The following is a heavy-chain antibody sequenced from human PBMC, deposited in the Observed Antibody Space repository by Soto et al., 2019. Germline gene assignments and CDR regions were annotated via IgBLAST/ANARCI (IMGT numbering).Heavy chain of an antibody. CDR3: ARTKPFHMAWEYFDY. V-gene: IGHV1-2*04. CDR1: GYTFTGYY. CDR2: INPNSGGT. D-gene: IGHD1-26*01. J-gene: IGHJ4*02. Sequence: QVQLVQSGAEVKKPGASVKVSCKASGYTFTGYYMHWVRQAPGQGLEWMGWINPNSGGTNYAQKFQGWVTMTRDTSISTAYMELSRLRSDDTAVYYCARTKPFHMAWEYFDYWGQGTLVTVSS.